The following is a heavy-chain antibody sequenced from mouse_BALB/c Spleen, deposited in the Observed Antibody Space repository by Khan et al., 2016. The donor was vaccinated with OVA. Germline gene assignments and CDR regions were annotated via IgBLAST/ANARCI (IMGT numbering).Heavy chain of an antibody. D-gene: IGHD1-1*02. Sequence: EVELVESGGGLVEPGGSLKLSCAASGFTFSSFVMSWVRQTPEKRLEWVATISSAATYTYYPDSVKGRFTISRDNAKNTLYLQMHSLRSDETAIYYCTNGSYGWFAYWGQGTLVTVST. CDR3: TNGSYGWFAY. J-gene: IGHJ3*01. CDR2: ISSAATYT. V-gene: IGHV5-9-1*01. CDR1: GFTFSSFV.